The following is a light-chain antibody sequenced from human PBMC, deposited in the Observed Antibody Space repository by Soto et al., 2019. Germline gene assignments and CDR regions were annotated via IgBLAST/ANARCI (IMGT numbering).Light chain of an antibody. CDR3: HQYAYSPQT. Sequence: EIVLTQSPGTLSLSPGERATPSCRSSQSVGNNFLGWYQQKPGQAPRLLIYNAISRATGIPDRFTGSGSGTDFTLTISRLEPEDFAVYYCHQYAYSPQTFGQGTRLEIE. CDR2: NAI. CDR1: QSVGNNF. J-gene: IGKJ5*01. V-gene: IGKV3-20*01.